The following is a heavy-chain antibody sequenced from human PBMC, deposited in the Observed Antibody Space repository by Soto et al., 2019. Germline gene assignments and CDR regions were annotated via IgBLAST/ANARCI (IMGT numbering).Heavy chain of an antibody. CDR2: ISYGGGTT. J-gene: IGHJ4*02. Sequence: GGSLKLSCAASEFTFSNYAMSWVRQAPGKGLEWVSAISYGGGTTYYADSVKGRFTISRDNSKNTLYLQMNSLRAEDTAVYYCAKNPGYYYDSTGYHFDYWGQGTLVTVSS. CDR1: EFTFSNYA. D-gene: IGHD3-22*01. V-gene: IGHV3-23*01. CDR3: AKNPGYYYDSTGYHFDY.